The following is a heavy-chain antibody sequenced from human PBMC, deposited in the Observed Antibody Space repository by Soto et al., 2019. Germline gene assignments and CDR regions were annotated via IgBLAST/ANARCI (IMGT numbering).Heavy chain of an antibody. Sequence: PGGSLRLYCAASGCTFSSYGVHWVRHAPGKGLEWVAVIWYDVNNKYYADSVKGRFTISRDKSKNTLYLQMNSLRADDTAVYFCAKEGGSIGGWFGRKFDSWGQGTQVTVS. V-gene: IGHV3-33*03. CDR1: GCTFSSYG. J-gene: IGHJ4*02. CDR3: AKEGGSIGGWFGRKFDS. D-gene: IGHD3-16*01. CDR2: IWYDVNNK.